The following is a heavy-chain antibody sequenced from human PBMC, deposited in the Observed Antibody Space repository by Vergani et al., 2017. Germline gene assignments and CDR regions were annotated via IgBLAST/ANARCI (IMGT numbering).Heavy chain of an antibody. V-gene: IGHV3-20*04. CDR1: GFTFDDSG. Sequence: EVQLVESGGGVVRPGGSLRLSCVASGFTFDDSGMSWVRQVPGKELEWVSGMNWNGGVTGYVDSVKGRFTISRDNAKNSLYLQMNSLRAEDTALYYCARGYSAYDWPGFDYWGQGTLVTVSS. CDR3: ARGYSAYDWPGFDY. CDR2: MNWNGGVT. D-gene: IGHD5-12*01. J-gene: IGHJ4*02.